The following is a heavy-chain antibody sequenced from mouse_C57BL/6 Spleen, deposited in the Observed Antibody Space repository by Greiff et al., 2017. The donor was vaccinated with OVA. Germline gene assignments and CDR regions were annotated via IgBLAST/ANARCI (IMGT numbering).Heavy chain of an antibody. V-gene: IGHV1-69*01. D-gene: IGHD6-2*01. CDR2: IDPSDSYP. CDR1: GYTFTSYW. CDR3: ARGEDGSRSLYAMDY. J-gene: IGHJ4*01. Sequence: QVQLQQPGAELVMPGASVKLSCKASGYTFTSYWMHWVKQRPGQGLEWIGEIDPSDSYPNFHQKFKGKSTLTVDKSSSTAYRQLSGQTSEDSAIYYCARGEDGSRSLYAMDYWGQGTSGTGSS.